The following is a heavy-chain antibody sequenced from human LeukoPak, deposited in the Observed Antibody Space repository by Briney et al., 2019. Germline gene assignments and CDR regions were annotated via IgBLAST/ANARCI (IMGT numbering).Heavy chain of an antibody. CDR2: IKQEGSEK. CDR3: AREGSSGWLNWFDP. J-gene: IGHJ5*02. CDR1: GFTFSSYW. V-gene: IGHV3-7*01. D-gene: IGHD6-19*01. Sequence: GGSLRLSCVASGFTFSSYWMSWVRQAPGKGLEWVANIKQEGSEKYYVDSVKGRFTISRDNAKNSLYLQMNSLRAEDTAVYCCAREGSSGWLNWFDPWGQGTLVTVSS.